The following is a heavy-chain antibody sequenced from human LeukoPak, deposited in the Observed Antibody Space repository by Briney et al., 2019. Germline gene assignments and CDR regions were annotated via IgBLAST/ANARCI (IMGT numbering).Heavy chain of an antibody. CDR3: ARDNDLLRYFDWPLDY. CDR1: GFTFSNYA. CDR2: ISSSSSYI. D-gene: IGHD3-9*01. Sequence: TGGSLRLSCAASGFTFSNYAMGWVRQAPGKGLEWVSSISSSSSYIYYADSVKGRFTISRDNAKNSLYLQMNSLRAEDTAVYYCARDNDLLRYFDWPLDYWGQGTLVTVSS. V-gene: IGHV3-21*01. J-gene: IGHJ4*02.